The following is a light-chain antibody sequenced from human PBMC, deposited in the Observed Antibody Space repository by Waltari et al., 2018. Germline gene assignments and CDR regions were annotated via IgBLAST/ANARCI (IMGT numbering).Light chain of an antibody. CDR3: QSYDNTGRGSVL. CDR1: SSSIGTFQ. Sequence: QSILTQPHSVSGAPGQRVTISCPGISSSIGTFQVNWYQHRPGAAPKLLIYGNTNRPSGVPDRFSASKSGTSASLVIAGLQPDDEADYYCQSYDNTGRGSVLIGGGTKLTIL. CDR2: GNT. V-gene: IGLV1-40*01. J-gene: IGLJ2*01.